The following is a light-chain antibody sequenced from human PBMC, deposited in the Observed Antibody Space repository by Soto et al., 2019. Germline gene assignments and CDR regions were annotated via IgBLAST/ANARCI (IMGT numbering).Light chain of an antibody. CDR1: QTISSG. Sequence: DIPMTQSPSTLSASVGDRVTITCRASQTISSGLAWYQQKPGKAPKVLIYDASTLESGVPSRFSGSGSGTEFTLTSSSRQPDDFATYYCQQYKSYKTFGQGTKVEIK. V-gene: IGKV1-5*01. CDR2: DAS. J-gene: IGKJ1*01. CDR3: QQYKSYKT.